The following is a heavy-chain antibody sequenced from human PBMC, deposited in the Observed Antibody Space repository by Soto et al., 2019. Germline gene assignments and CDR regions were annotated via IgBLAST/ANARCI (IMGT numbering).Heavy chain of an antibody. J-gene: IGHJ3*02. V-gene: IGHV4-31*03. Sequence: PSETLSLTCTVSGGSISSGGYYWSWIRQHPGKGLEWIGYIYYSGSTYYNPSLKSRVTISVDTSKNQFSLKLSSVTAADTAVYYCARRGYSSSWYDVESFDIWGQGTMVTVSS. CDR1: GGSISSGGYY. D-gene: IGHD6-13*01. CDR3: ARRGYSSSWYDVESFDI. CDR2: IYYSGST.